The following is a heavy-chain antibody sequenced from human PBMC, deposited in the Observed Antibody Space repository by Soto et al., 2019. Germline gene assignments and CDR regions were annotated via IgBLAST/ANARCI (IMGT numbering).Heavy chain of an antibody. J-gene: IGHJ4*02. CDR2: INAGNGNT. D-gene: IGHD3-22*01. CDR1: GYTFTSYA. CDR3: ARDHDYYDSSGYYSDY. V-gene: IGHV1-3*01. Sequence: ASVKVSCKASGYTFTSYALHWVRQAPGQRLEWMGWINAGNGNTKYSQKFQGRVTITRDTSASTAYMELSSLRSEDTAVYYCARDHDYYDSSGYYSDYWGQGPLVTVSS.